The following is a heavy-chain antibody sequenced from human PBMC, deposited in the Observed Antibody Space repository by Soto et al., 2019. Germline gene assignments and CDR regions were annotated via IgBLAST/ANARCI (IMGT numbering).Heavy chain of an antibody. CDR2: INHSGST. CDR3: ARNGLFSSWYGY. V-gene: IGHV4-34*01. J-gene: IGHJ4*02. CDR1: GGSFSGYY. Sequence: SETLSLTCAVYGGSFSGYYWSWIRQPPGKGLEWIGEINHSGSTNYNPSLKSRVTISVDTSKNQFSLKLSSVTAADTAVYYCARNGLFSSWYGYWGQGTLVTVSS. D-gene: IGHD6-13*01.